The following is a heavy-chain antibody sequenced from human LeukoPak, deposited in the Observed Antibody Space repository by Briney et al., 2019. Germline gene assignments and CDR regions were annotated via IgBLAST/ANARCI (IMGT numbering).Heavy chain of an antibody. CDR3: ARGDYYGSGIDAFDI. D-gene: IGHD3-10*01. CDR1: GGTFDTYA. J-gene: IGHJ3*02. CDR2: IYSGGST. V-gene: IGHV3-53*01. Sequence: GASVKVSCKASGGTFDTYALSWVRQAPGKGLEWVSVIYSGGSTYYADSVKGRFTISRDNSKNTLYLQMNSLRAEDTAVYYCARGDYYGSGIDAFDIWGQGTMVTVSS.